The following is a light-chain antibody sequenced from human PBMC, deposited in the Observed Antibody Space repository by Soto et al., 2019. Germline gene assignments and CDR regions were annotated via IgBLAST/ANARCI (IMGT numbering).Light chain of an antibody. J-gene: IGKJ2*01. Sequence: EVVLTQSPATLSLSPGERATLSCRASQTIRSNFLTWYQQKPGQAPRHLIYTASARAAGIPYRFSGSGSGTAFTLTISLLEPGDFEVYYCQDYDSSSGYNFGQGTKLQIK. CDR1: QTIRSNF. CDR2: TAS. V-gene: IGKV3-20*01. CDR3: QDYDSSSGYN.